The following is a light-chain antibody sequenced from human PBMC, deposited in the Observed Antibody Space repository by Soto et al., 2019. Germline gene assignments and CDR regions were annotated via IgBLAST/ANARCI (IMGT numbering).Light chain of an antibody. CDR2: DAY. Sequence: EVVLTQSPVTQSLSPGERATLSCRASQSFRGLLAWYQQKPGQAPRLLIYDAYNRATGIQPRFSGSGSGTDFTLTISSLEPEDSAVYYCQQRHMWPITFGQGTRLEIK. CDR1: QSFRGL. J-gene: IGKJ5*01. V-gene: IGKV3-11*01. CDR3: QQRHMWPIT.